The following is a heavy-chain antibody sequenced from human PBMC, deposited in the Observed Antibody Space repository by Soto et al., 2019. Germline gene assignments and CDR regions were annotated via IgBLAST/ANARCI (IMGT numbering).Heavy chain of an antibody. J-gene: IGHJ6*02. CDR1: GFTFSSYG. CDR3: AKEGYRTYYYYYYGMDV. CDR2: ISYDGSNK. D-gene: IGHD1-1*01. V-gene: IGHV3-30*18. Sequence: QVQLVESGGGVVQPGRSLRLSCAASGFTFSSYGMHWVRQAPGKGLEWVAVISYDGSNKYYADSVKGRFTISRDNSKNXXYLQMNSLRAEDTAVYYCAKEGYRTYYYYYYGMDVWGQGTTVTVSS.